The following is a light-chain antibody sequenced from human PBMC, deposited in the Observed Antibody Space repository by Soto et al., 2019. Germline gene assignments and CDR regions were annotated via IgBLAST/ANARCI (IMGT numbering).Light chain of an antibody. V-gene: IGLV2-14*01. CDR3: SSFSSTSTLYV. Sequence: QSALTQPASVSGSPGQSITISCTGTSSDIGGHKYVSWYQHLADKAPKLMIYEVSNRPSGVSNRFSGSKSGNTASLTIYGLQAEDEADYYCSSFSSTSTLYVFGTGTKLTVL. CDR2: EVS. J-gene: IGLJ1*01. CDR1: SSDIGGHKY.